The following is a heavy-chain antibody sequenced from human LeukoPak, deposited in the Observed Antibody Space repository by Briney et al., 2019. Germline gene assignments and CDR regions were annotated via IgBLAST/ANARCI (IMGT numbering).Heavy chain of an antibody. CDR3: ARTLTTARAPDVFDI. V-gene: IGHV4-34*01. Sequence: PSETLSLTCAVYGGSFSGYYWSWIRQPPGKGLEWIGEINHSGSTNYNPSLKSRVTISVDTSKNQFSLKLSSVTAADTVVYYCARTLTTARAPDVFDIWGQGTMVTVSS. J-gene: IGHJ3*02. CDR2: INHSGST. CDR1: GGSFSGYY. D-gene: IGHD3-22*01.